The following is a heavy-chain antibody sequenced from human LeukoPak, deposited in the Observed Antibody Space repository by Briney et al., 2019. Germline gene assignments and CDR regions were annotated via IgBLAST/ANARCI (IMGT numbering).Heavy chain of an antibody. CDR2: IYYSGST. D-gene: IGHD3-3*01. CDR3: ARDPGPNDFWSGPPYWYFDL. V-gene: IGHV4-59*01. Sequence: SETLSLTCTVSGGSISSYYWSWIRQPPGKGLEWIGYIYYSGSTNYNPSLKSRVTISVDTPKNQFSLKLSSVTAADTAVYYCARDPGPNDFWSGPPYWYFDLWGRGTLVTVSS. J-gene: IGHJ2*01. CDR1: GGSISSYY.